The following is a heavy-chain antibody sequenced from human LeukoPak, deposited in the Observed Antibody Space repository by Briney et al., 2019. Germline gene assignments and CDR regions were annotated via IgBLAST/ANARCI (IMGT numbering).Heavy chain of an antibody. CDR1: GGSISSSSYY. CDR2: IYYSGST. D-gene: IGHD4-11*01. Sequence: KPSETLSLTCTVSGGSISSSSYYWGWIRQPPGKGLEWIGSIYYSGSTYYNPSLKSRVTISVDTSKNQFSLKLSSVTAADTAVYYCARSHGFYSNYGYWGQGTLVTVSS. CDR3: ARSHGFYSNYGY. J-gene: IGHJ4*02. V-gene: IGHV4-39*01.